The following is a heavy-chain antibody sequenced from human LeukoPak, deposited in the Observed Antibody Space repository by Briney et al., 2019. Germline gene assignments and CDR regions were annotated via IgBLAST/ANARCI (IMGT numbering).Heavy chain of an antibody. CDR1: GFTFSSYA. J-gene: IGHJ4*02. Sequence: GGSLRLSCAASGFTFSSYAMSWVRQAPRKGLEWVSGISGSGGSTYYADSVKGRFTISRDNSKNTLFLQMNSLRAEDTAVYYCAISGGYWAWAHWGQGTLVTVSS. CDR3: AISGGYWAWAH. CDR2: ISGSGGST. D-gene: IGHD1-26*01. V-gene: IGHV3-23*01.